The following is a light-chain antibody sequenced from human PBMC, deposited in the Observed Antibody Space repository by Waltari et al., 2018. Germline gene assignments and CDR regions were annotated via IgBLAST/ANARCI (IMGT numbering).Light chain of an antibody. CDR1: QNIGNY. CDR3: QHHVRLPAT. V-gene: IGKV3-20*01. J-gene: IGKJ1*01. Sequence: IVLTHSPGTLSLSPGGRATLSCRASQNIGNYLAWYQQKPGQAPRLLIYGAFSRAAGIPDRFSGSGSGADFSLTISRLEPEDFAVYYCQHHVRLPATFGQGTKV. CDR2: GAF.